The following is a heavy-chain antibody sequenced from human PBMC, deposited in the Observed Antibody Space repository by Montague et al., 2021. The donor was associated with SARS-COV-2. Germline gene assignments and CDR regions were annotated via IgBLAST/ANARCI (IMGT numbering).Heavy chain of an antibody. D-gene: IGHD1-26*01. J-gene: IGHJ6*02. CDR1: GGSISSRVW. CDR3: GGAWVYFSPVDV. Sequence: SETLSLTCAVSGGSISSRVWWSWVRHAPGKVLEWIGEIHQSESGXTNXNPSLKNRVTISIDQSKNYFSLTLTSMPAADTAVYYCGGAWVYFSPVDVWGQGTTVIVSS. V-gene: IGHV4-4*02. CDR2: IHQSESGXT.